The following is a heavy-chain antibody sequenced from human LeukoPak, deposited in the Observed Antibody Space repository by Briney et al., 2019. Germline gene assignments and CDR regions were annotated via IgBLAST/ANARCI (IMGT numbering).Heavy chain of an antibody. CDR2: IYYSGST. D-gene: IGHD1-20*01. Sequence: SETVSLTCTVSRGSISGYYWSWIRQPPGKGLEWIGYIYYSGSTNYNPSLKSRVTISLDTSKNQFSLKLTSVTAADTAVYYCARDRGDNYDYYYGVDVWGQGTTVTVSS. J-gene: IGHJ6*02. CDR3: ARDRGDNYDYYYGVDV. CDR1: RGSISGYY. V-gene: IGHV4-59*12.